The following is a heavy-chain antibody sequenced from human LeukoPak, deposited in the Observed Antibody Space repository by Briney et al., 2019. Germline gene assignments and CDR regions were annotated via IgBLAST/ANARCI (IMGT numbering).Heavy chain of an antibody. CDR1: GFTFSSYA. CDR3: ADLLRYFSDDDY. CDR2: ISGSGGST. Sequence: TGGSLRLSCAASGFTFSSYAMSWVRQAPGKGLEWVSAISGSGGSTYYADSVKGRFTISRDNSKNTLCLQMNSLRAEDTAVYYCADLLRYFSDDDYWGQGTLVTVSS. J-gene: IGHJ4*02. D-gene: IGHD3-9*01. V-gene: IGHV3-23*01.